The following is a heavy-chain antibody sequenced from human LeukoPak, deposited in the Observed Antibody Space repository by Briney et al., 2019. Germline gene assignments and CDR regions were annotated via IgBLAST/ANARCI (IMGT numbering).Heavy chain of an antibody. J-gene: IGHJ1*01. CDR2: ISSSSNYI. CDR3: ARDMTTATTCYLQH. V-gene: IGHV3-21*01. Sequence: GGSLRLSCAASGFTFSTYGMNWVRQAPGKGLEWVSSISSSSNYIYYADSVKGRFSISRDDAKNSLFLQMNGLRAEDTAVYYCARDMTTATTCYLQHWGQGTLVTVSS. D-gene: IGHD4-17*01. CDR1: GFTFSTYG.